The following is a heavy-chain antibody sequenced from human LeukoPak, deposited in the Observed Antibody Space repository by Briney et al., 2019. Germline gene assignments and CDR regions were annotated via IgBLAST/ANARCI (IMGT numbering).Heavy chain of an antibody. CDR3: ARARLRTGSFDY. CDR1: GYTFTGYY. CDR2: INPNSGGT. Sequence: ASVKVSCKASGYTFTGYYMHWVRQAPGQGLEWMGWINPNSGGTNYAQKFQGRVTMTRDTSISTAYMELSRLRSDDTAVFYCARARLRTGSFDYWGQGTLVTVSS. V-gene: IGHV1-2*02. J-gene: IGHJ4*02. D-gene: IGHD3-10*01.